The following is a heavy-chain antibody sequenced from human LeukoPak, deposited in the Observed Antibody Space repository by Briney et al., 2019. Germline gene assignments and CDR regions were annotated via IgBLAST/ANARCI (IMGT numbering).Heavy chain of an antibody. CDR2: ISVRNGDT. J-gene: IGHJ4*02. Sequence: ASVKVSRKASGYTFTSYGHSWVQQAPGQGLEWMAWISVRNGDTNYAQKVRDRVTVTTDTSTNTVYLELRNLRSDDSAVYYCARVWGASSWYPFDYWGQGTLVTVSS. CDR3: ARVWGASSWYPFDY. V-gene: IGHV1-18*01. CDR1: GYTFTSYG. D-gene: IGHD6-13*01.